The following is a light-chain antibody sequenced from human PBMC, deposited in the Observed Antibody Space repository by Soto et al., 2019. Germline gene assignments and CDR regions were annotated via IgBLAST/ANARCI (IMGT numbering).Light chain of an antibody. J-gene: IGLJ1*01. CDR2: EVS. CDR1: SSDVGGYNY. Sequence: QSALTQPASVSGSPGQSITISCTGTSSDVGGYNYVSWYQQHPGKAPKLMIYEVSNRPSGGSNRFSGSKSGNTASLTISGLQDEDEADYYCSSYTSSSIDYVFVTGTKLTVL. V-gene: IGLV2-14*01. CDR3: SSYTSSSIDYV.